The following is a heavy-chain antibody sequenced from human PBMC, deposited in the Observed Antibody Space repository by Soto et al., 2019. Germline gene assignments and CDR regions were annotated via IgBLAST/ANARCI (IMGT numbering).Heavy chain of an antibody. CDR1: GGSISRGGYY. CDR3: ARSVFP. V-gene: IGHV4-31*03. Sequence: SETLSLTCTVSGGSISRGGYYWTWIRQHPGKGLEWIGYIYYSGSTYYNPSLKSRLTISLDTSKNQFSLKLSSVTAADTAVYYCARSVFPWSQGTLVTVSS. CDR2: IYYSGST. J-gene: IGHJ5*02.